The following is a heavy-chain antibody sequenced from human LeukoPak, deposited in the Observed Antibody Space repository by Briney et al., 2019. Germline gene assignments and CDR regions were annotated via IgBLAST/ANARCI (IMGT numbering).Heavy chain of an antibody. CDR1: GGSISSYY. V-gene: IGHV4-59*01. Sequence: SETLSLTCTVSGGSISSYYWSWIRQPPGKGLEWIGYIYYSGSTNYNPSLKSRVTISVDTSKNQFSLKLSSVTAADTAVYYCAREHCSGGSCYSYYFDYWDQGTLVTVSS. CDR2: IYYSGST. CDR3: AREHCSGGSCYSYYFDY. D-gene: IGHD2-15*01. J-gene: IGHJ4*02.